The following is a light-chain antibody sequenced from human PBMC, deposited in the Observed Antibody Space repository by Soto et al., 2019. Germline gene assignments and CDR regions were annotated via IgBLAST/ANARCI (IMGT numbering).Light chain of an antibody. V-gene: IGKV3-20*01. CDR3: QQYGSSPRT. CDR2: GAS. CDR1: QSVTSSY. J-gene: IGKJ1*01. Sequence: ESVLTQSPGTLSLSPGERATLSRRASQSVTSSYLAWYQQKPGQAPRLLIYGASSRATGVPDRFSGSGSGTDFTLTISRLEPEDFAVYYCQQYGSSPRTFGQGTMVDIK.